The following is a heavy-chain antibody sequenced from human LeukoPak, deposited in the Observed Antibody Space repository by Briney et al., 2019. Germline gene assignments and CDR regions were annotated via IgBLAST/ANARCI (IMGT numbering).Heavy chain of an antibody. CDR3: TRVPPWYYGSGDYDY. J-gene: IGHJ4*02. D-gene: IGHD3-10*01. V-gene: IGHV3-49*04. CDR2: IRSKAYGGTT. CDR1: GFTFGDYA. Sequence: GGSLRLSCIASGFTFGDYAMSWVRQAPGKGLEWVGFIRSKAYGGTTEYAASVKGRFTISRDDSKSIAYLQMNSLKTEDTAVYYCTRVPPWYYGSGDYDYWGQGTLVTVSS.